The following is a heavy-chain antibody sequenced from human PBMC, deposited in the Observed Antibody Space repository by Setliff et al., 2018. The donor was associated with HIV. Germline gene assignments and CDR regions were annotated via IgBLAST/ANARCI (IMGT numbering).Heavy chain of an antibody. J-gene: IGHJ4*02. CDR1: GYSIRSGYY. CDR2: MFRTGTS. CDR3: ARYSTLTTNFDY. V-gene: IGHV4-38-2*01. Sequence: PSETLSLTCAVSGYSIRSGYYWGWIRQSPGKGLEWIGTMFRTGTSYYSPSLTSRVTISQDTSKNQFSLELTSVTAADTAVYYCARYSTLTTNFDYWGQGTLVTVSS. D-gene: IGHD4-17*01.